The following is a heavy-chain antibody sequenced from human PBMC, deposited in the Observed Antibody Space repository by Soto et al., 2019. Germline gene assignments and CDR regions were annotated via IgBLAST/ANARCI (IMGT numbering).Heavy chain of an antibody. Sequence: PSGSLALCRASCKLRLRIYAVGRVRQKSRKGLEWFSVLSGSGGRTYYACTVKRRFTISRDNSRNTLYVQMNSLRAEDTALYYCAKESGGSSAYYIDTWGQGTLVTVSS. D-gene: IGHD6-19*01. J-gene: IGHJ4*02. CDR2: LSGSGGRT. V-gene: IGHV3-23*01. CDR1: KLRLRIYA. CDR3: AKESGGSSAYYIDT.